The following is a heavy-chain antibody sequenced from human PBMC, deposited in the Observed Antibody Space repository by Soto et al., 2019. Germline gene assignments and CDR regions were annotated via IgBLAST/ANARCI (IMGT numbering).Heavy chain of an antibody. Sequence: LSLTCTVSGGSISSGGYYWSWIRQHPGKGLEWIGYIYYSGSTYYNPPLKSRVTISVDTSKNQFSLKLSSVTAADTAVYYCARDVAVAGHFDYWGQGTLVTVSS. CDR1: GGSISSGGYY. D-gene: IGHD6-19*01. V-gene: IGHV4-31*03. J-gene: IGHJ4*02. CDR3: ARDVAVAGHFDY. CDR2: IYYSGST.